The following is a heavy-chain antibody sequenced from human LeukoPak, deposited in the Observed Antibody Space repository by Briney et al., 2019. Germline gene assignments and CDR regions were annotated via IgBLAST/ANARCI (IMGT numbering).Heavy chain of an antibody. D-gene: IGHD6-19*01. CDR2: ISAYNGNT. J-gene: IGHJ4*02. CDR1: GYTFTGYG. CDR3: ARADIAVAGTGFDY. Sequence: ASVKVSCKASGYTFTGYGISWVRQAPGQGLEWMGWISAYNGNTNYAQKLQGRVTMTTDTSTSTAYMELRSLRSDDTAVYYCARADIAVAGTGFDYWGPGTLVTVSS. V-gene: IGHV1-18*01.